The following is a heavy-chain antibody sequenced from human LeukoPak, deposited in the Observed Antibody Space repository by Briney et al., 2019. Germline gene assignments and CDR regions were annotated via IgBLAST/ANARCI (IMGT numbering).Heavy chain of an antibody. Sequence: ASVKVSCKASGYTFTSYGISWVRQAPGQGLEWMGWISAYNGNTNYAQKLQGRVTMTTDTSTSTAYMELRSLRSDDTAVYHCARNLYGSGSYPDYYYYGMDVWGQGTTVTVSS. D-gene: IGHD3-10*01. J-gene: IGHJ6*02. CDR3: ARNLYGSGSYPDYYYYGMDV. CDR2: ISAYNGNT. CDR1: GYTFTSYG. V-gene: IGHV1-18*01.